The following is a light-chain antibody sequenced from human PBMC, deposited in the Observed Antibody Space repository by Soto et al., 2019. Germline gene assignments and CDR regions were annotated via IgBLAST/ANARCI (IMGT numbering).Light chain of an antibody. Sequence: EIVLTQSPGTPSLSPGERATLSCRASQSFTSRSLAWYQQKPGLAPRLLISGTSNRAAGIPDRFSGSGSGTDFTLTISDLQSEDFAVYYCQQYYNWPYTFGQGTRLEIK. CDR1: QSFTSRS. J-gene: IGKJ5*01. CDR2: GTS. V-gene: IGKV3-20*01. CDR3: QQYYNWPYT.